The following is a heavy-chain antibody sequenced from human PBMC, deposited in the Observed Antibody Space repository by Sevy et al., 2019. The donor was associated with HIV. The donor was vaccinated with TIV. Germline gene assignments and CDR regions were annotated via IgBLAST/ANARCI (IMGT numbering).Heavy chain of an antibody. Sequence: GESLKISCKGPGYSFTNYWIAWVRQMPGKGLEWMGIIYPGDSHTRYSPSFEGQVSISADKAINTAYLQWRSLKASDTATYYCATGCSDGSCYSAFDYWGQGTLVTVSS. V-gene: IGHV5-51*01. CDR1: GYSFTNYW. CDR2: IYPGDSHT. D-gene: IGHD2-15*01. J-gene: IGHJ4*02. CDR3: ATGCSDGSCYSAFDY.